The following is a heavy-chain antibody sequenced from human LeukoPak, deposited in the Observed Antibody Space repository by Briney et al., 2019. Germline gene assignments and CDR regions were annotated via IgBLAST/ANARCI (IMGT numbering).Heavy chain of an antibody. CDR2: IYYSGST. D-gene: IGHD3-9*01. CDR1: GGSISSGGYY. Sequence: SQTLSLTRTVSGGSISSGGYYWSWIRQHPGKGLEWIGYIYYSGSTYYNPSLKSRVTISVDSSKNQFSLKLSSVTAADTAVYYCARGPLYYDILTGYYPTPFDYWGQGTLVTVSS. J-gene: IGHJ4*02. V-gene: IGHV4-31*03. CDR3: ARGPLYYDILTGYYPTPFDY.